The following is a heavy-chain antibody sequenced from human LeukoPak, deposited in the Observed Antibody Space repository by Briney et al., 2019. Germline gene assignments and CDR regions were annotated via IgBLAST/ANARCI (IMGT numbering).Heavy chain of an antibody. CDR1: GFTFSSYW. D-gene: IGHD1-26*01. Sequence: GGSLRLSCAASGFTFSSYWMHWVRQAPGKGLVWVSRINSDGSTASYADFVKGRFTISRDNAKNTLSLQMSSLRAEDTAVYYCVRGYSGSFLDYWGQGTLVTVSS. J-gene: IGHJ4*02. CDR2: INSDGSTA. V-gene: IGHV3-74*01. CDR3: VRGYSGSFLDY.